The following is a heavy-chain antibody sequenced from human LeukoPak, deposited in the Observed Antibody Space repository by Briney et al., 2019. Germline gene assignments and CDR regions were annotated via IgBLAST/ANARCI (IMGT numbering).Heavy chain of an antibody. Sequence: NPGGSLRLSCAASGFTFSDYYMSWIRQAPGKGLEWVSYISSSGSTIYYADYVNGRLTISTDNAKNSLDLQMNSLRAEDTAVYYCARPYWGYDPGGLWGQGTLVTVPS. CDR2: ISSSGSTI. V-gene: IGHV3-11*01. CDR1: GFTFSDYY. J-gene: IGHJ4*02. D-gene: IGHD5-12*01. CDR3: ARPYWGYDPGGL.